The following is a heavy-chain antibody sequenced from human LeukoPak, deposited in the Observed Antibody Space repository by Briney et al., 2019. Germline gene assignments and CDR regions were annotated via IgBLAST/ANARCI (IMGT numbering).Heavy chain of an antibody. CDR1: GFTFSSYA. Sequence: PGGSLRLSCAASGFTFSSYAMHWVRQAPGKGLEWVAVISYDGSNKYYADSVKGRFTISRDNSKNTLYLQMNSLRAEDTAVYYCARATTPEFTFGGYYYFDYWGQGTLVTVSS. CDR2: ISYDGSNK. V-gene: IGHV3-30-3*01. D-gene: IGHD3-16*01. J-gene: IGHJ4*02. CDR3: ARATTPEFTFGGYYYFDY.